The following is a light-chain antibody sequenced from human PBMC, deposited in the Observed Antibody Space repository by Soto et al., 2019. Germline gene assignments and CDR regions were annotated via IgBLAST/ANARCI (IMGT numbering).Light chain of an antibody. V-gene: IGKV3-11*01. CDR1: QSVSSY. Sequence: EIVLTQSPATLSLSPGERATLSCRASQSVSSYLAWYQQKPGQAPRLLIYDASNRATGIPARFSGSGSGTDFTLTISSLEPEDFAVYYCQQRSASPWTFGQGTKVEIK. CDR2: DAS. J-gene: IGKJ1*01. CDR3: QQRSASPWT.